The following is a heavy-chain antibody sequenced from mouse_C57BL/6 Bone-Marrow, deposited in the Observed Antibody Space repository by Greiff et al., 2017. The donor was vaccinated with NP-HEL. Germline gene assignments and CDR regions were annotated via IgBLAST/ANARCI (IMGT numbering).Heavy chain of an antibody. CDR1: GFTFSDAW. CDR2: IRNKANNHAT. J-gene: IGHJ4*01. V-gene: IGHV6-6*01. CDR3: TRSLLLYYAMDY. Sequence: EVQGVESGGGLVQPGGSMKLSCAASGFTFSDAWMDWVRQSPEKGLEWVAEIRNKANNHATYYAESVKGRFTISRDDSKSSVYLQMNSLRAEDTGIYYCTRSLLLYYAMDYWGQGTSVTVSS. D-gene: IGHD1-1*01.